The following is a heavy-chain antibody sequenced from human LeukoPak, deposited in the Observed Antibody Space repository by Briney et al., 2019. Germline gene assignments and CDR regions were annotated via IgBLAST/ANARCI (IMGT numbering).Heavy chain of an antibody. Sequence: SETLSVTCTVSGGSISSYYWSWIRQPAGNGLEWIGYIYYSGSTNYNPSLKSRVTISVDTSKNQFSLKLSSVTAADTAVYYCARRYYDFWSGYSDAFDIWGQGTMVTVSS. J-gene: IGHJ3*02. CDR3: ARRYYDFWSGYSDAFDI. D-gene: IGHD3-3*01. CDR1: GGSISSYY. CDR2: IYYSGST. V-gene: IGHV4-59*08.